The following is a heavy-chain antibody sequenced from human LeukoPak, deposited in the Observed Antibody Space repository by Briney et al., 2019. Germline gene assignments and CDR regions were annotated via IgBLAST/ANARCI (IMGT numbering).Heavy chain of an antibody. D-gene: IGHD1-26*01. V-gene: IGHV1-18*01. CDR1: GYTFTSYG. CDR2: ISVYNGNT. Sequence: ASVKVSCKASGYTFTSYGISWVRQAPGQGLEWMGWISVYNGNTNYAQKLQGRVTMTTDTSTSTAYMELRSLRSDDTAVYHCARDPYSGSPYYFDYWGQGTLVTVSS. CDR3: ARDPYSGSPYYFDY. J-gene: IGHJ4*02.